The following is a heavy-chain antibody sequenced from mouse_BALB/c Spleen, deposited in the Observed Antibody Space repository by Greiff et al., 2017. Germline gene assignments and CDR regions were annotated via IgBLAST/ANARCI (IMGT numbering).Heavy chain of an antibody. CDR1: GFTFSSYG. CDR2: ISSGGSYT. J-gene: IGHJ2*01. Sequence: EVMLVESGGDLVKPGGSLKLSCAASGFTFSSYGMSWVRQTPDKRLEWVATISSGGSYTYYPDSVKGRFTISRDNAKNTLYLQMSSLKSEDTAMYYCARQDGYDDYWGQGTTLTVSS. D-gene: IGHD2-2*01. CDR3: ARQDGYDDY. V-gene: IGHV5-6*01.